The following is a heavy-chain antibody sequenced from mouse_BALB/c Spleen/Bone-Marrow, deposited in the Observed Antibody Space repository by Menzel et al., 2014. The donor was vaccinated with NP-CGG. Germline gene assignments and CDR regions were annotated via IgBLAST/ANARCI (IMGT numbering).Heavy chain of an antibody. CDR1: GFNIKDTY. J-gene: IGHJ2*01. Sequence: EVQLQQSGAELVKPGASVKLSRTASGFNIKDTYMHWVKQRPEQGLEWIGRIDPANGSTKYDPKFQGKATITADTSSNTAYLQLSSLTSEDTAVYYCALYYDYDVGYWGQGTTLTVSS. CDR2: IDPANGST. CDR3: ALYYDYDVGY. V-gene: IGHV14-3*02. D-gene: IGHD2-4*01.